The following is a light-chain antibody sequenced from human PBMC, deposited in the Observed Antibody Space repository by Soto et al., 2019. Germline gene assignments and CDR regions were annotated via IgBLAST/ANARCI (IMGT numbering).Light chain of an antibody. CDR3: QQYGSSPYT. Sequence: EIVLTQSPGTLSLSPWERATLSCRASQSVSSSYLAWYQQKPGQAPRLLIYGASSRATGIPDRFSGSGSGTDFILTISRLEPEDFAVYYCQQYGSSPYTFGQGTKLEIK. CDR2: GAS. V-gene: IGKV3-20*01. CDR1: QSVSSSY. J-gene: IGKJ2*01.